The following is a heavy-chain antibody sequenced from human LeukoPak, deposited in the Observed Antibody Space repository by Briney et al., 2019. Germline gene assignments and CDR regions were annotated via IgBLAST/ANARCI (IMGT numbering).Heavy chain of an antibody. CDR2: ISGSGGST. D-gene: IGHD3-22*01. CDR1: GFTFSSCA. CDR3: AKRGVVIRVILVGFHKEAYYFDS. Sequence: GGSLRLSCAASGFTFSSCAMSWVRQAPGKGLEWVSAISGSGGSTYYADSVKGRFTISRDNSKNTLYLQMNSLRAEDTAVYFCAKRGVVIRVILVGFHKEAYYFDSRGQGALVTVSS. V-gene: IGHV3-23*01. J-gene: IGHJ4*02.